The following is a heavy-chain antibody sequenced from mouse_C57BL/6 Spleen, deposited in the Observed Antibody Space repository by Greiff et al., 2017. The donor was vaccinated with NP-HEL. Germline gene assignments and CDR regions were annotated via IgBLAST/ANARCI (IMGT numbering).Heavy chain of an antibody. J-gene: IGHJ4*01. D-gene: IGHD1-1*01. CDR1: GYTFTSYW. CDR2: IDPNSGGP. Sequence: VQLQQPGAELVKPGASVKLSCKASGYTFTSYWMHWVKQRPGRGLEWIGRIDPNSGGPKYNEKFKSKATLTVDKPSSTAYMQLSSLTSEDSAVYYCARFGTTVVGGYYYAMDYWGQGTSVTVSS. V-gene: IGHV1-72*01. CDR3: ARFGTTVVGGYYYAMDY.